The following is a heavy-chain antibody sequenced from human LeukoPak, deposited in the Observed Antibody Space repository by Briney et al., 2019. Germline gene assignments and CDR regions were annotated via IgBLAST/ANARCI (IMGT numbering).Heavy chain of an antibody. D-gene: IGHD2-2*01. V-gene: IGHV4-39*01. J-gene: IGHJ4*02. CDR3: ARISIVVVPAYFDY. CDR2: IYYSGST. CDR1: GGSISSSSYQ. Sequence: PPETLSLTCTVSGGSISSSSYQWGWIRQPPGKGLEWIGSIYYSGSTYYNPSLKSRVTVSVDTSKNQFSLKLSSVTAADTAVYYCARISIVVVPAYFDYWGQGTLVTVSS.